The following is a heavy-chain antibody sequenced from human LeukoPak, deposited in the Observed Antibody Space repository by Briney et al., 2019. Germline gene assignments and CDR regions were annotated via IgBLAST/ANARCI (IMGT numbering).Heavy chain of an antibody. CDR3: ARDQSGEWELLSGWWFDP. V-gene: IGHV1-46*01. D-gene: IGHD1-26*01. Sequence: ASVKVSCKASGYSFSTHWMHWVRQAPGQGLEWMGIIIPSGGFTSYAQKLQGRVTVTRDMSTSTVYMELSNLRSEDTAVYYCARDQSGEWELLSGWWFDPWGQGTLVTVSS. CDR1: GYSFSTHW. J-gene: IGHJ5*02. CDR2: IIPSGGFT.